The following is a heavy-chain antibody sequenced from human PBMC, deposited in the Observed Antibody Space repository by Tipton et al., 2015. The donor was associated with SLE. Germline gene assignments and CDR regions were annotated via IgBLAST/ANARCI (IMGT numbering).Heavy chain of an antibody. V-gene: IGHV4-61*01. J-gene: IGHJ3*02. Sequence: TLSLTCTVSGGSVSSGSHYWSWIRQPPGEGLEWIGEINHSGRTNYNPSLKSRVTISIDTSKNQFSLTLSSVTAADTAVYYCARELRVVRGLSRRDAFDIWGQGAMVTVSS. D-gene: IGHD3-10*01. CDR2: INHSGRT. CDR1: GGSVSSGSHY. CDR3: ARELRVVRGLSRRDAFDI.